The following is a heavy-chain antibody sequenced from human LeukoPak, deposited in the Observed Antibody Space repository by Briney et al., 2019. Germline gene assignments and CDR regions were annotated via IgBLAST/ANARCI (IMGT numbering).Heavy chain of an antibody. CDR2: IYYSGST. Sequence: SETLSLTCTVSGDSISSYYWSWIRQPPGKGLEWIGYIYYSGSTNYNPSLKSRVTISVDTSKNQFSLKLSSVTAADTAVYYCARVGGGWPRGAFDIWGQGTMVTVSS. V-gene: IGHV4-59*01. CDR1: GDSISSYY. CDR3: ARVGGGWPRGAFDI. D-gene: IGHD5-12*01. J-gene: IGHJ3*02.